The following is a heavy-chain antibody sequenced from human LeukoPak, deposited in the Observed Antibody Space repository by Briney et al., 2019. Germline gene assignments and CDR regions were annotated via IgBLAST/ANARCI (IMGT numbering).Heavy chain of an antibody. J-gene: IGHJ6*03. CDR1: GFTFSSYD. V-gene: IGHV3-30*02. D-gene: IGHD1-1*01. CDR2: IRYDGNNK. Sequence: GGSLRLSCAASGFTFSSYDMHWVRQAPGKGLEWVALIRYDGNNKYYADSVKGRFTLSRDNFKNTLSLQMNSLRAEDTAVYYCARDLRQVDGTRRYYYYYYMDVWGKGTTVTVSS. CDR3: ARDLRQVDGTRRYYYYYYMDV.